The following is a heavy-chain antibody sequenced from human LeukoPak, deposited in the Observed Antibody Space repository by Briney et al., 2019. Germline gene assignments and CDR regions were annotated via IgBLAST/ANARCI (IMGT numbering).Heavy chain of an antibody. Sequence: PGASLRLSCAASGFTFSNYAMSWVRQAPGKGLEWVSAVSGRDTSTYYTDSVKGRFTISRDNSKNTLYLQMNRLSAEDTAIYFCAKWGDYDVLTGYYASDYWGQGTLVTVSS. D-gene: IGHD3-9*01. V-gene: IGHV3-23*01. CDR3: AKWGDYDVLTGYYASDY. J-gene: IGHJ4*02. CDR1: GFTFSNYA. CDR2: VSGRDTST.